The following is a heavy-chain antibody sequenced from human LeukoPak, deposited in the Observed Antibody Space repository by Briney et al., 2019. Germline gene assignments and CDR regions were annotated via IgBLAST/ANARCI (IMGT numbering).Heavy chain of an antibody. D-gene: IGHD4-23*01. Sequence: GASVKVSCKASGYTFTSNGISWVRQAPGQGLEWMGWISAYNGNTNYAQKVQGRVTMTTDTSTSTGYMELRSLRSEDTAVYYCARDREYGGNSYYYYGMDVWGQGTTVTVSS. CDR2: ISAYNGNT. J-gene: IGHJ6*02. CDR3: ARDREYGGNSYYYYGMDV. CDR1: GYTFTSNG. V-gene: IGHV1-18*01.